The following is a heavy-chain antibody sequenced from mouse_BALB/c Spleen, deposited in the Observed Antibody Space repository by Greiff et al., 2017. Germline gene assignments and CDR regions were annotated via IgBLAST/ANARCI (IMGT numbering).Heavy chain of an antibody. Sequence: LQQPGSELVRPGASVKLSCKASGYTFTSYWMHWVKQRPGQGLEWIGNIYPGSGSTNYDEKFKSKATLTVDTSSSTAYMQLSSLTSEDSAVYYCTRDYGNLAYWGQGTLVTVSA. J-gene: IGHJ3*01. CDR3: TRDYGNLAY. CDR1: GYTFTSYW. CDR2: IYPGSGST. D-gene: IGHD2-1*01. V-gene: IGHV1S22*01.